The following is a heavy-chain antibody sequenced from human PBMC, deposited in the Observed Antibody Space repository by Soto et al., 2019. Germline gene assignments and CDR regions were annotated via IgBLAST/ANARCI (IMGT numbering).Heavy chain of an antibody. V-gene: IGHV4-39*01. Sequence: LSLTCSVSGGSISSFTYYWGWIRQPPGQGLEWIGTVYYNENTYYNPSLKSRVTITVDTAKNQFSLNLRSVTAADTAMYFCARRGRYYGSPGWFDPWGPGTLVTVSS. CDR3: ARRGRYYGSPGWFDP. D-gene: IGHD3-10*01. CDR1: GGSISSFTYY. J-gene: IGHJ5*02. CDR2: VYYNENT.